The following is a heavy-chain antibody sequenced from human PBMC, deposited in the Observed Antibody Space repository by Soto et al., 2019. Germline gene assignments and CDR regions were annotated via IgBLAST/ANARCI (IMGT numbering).Heavy chain of an antibody. J-gene: IGHJ4*02. V-gene: IGHV4-31*03. CDR1: GASISSGGHY. D-gene: IGHD5-12*01. CDR2: IYYSGST. CDR3: ARGDSGHDPRYYFDY. Sequence: QVQLQESGPGLVKPSQTLSLTCTVSGASISSGGHYWSWIRQHPGKGLEWIGYIYYSGSTYYNPSLKSRVTISVDTSKDQYSLKLSSVTVADTAVYYCARGDSGHDPRYYFDYWGQGTLVTVSA.